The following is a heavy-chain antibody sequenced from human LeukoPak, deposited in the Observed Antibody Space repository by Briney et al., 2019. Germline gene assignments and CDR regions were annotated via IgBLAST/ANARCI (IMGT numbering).Heavy chain of an antibody. J-gene: IGHJ4*02. CDR3: ARAVGPFDY. CDR1: GFTFSTYG. CDR2: IWYDGTNK. V-gene: IGHV3-33*01. Sequence: PGRSLRLSCAASGFTFSTYGMHWVRQAPGRGLEWVAVIWYDGTNKYYGDSVKGRFTISRDNSKNTLDLQMNSLRAEDTAVYYCARAVGPFDYWGQGTLVTVSS.